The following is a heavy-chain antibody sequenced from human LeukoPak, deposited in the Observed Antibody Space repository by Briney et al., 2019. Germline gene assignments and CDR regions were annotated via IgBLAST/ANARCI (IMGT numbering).Heavy chain of an antibody. V-gene: IGHV1-2*04. CDR2: INPNSGGT. J-gene: IGHJ4*02. CDR1: GYTFTGYY. D-gene: IGHD3-22*01. Sequence: ASVKVSCKASGYTFTGYYMHWVRQAPGQGLEWMGWINPNSGGTNYAQKFQGWVTMTRDTSISTAYMEPSRLRSDDTAVYYCARGPRYYDSSPLDYWGQGTLVTVSS. CDR3: ARGPRYYDSSPLDY.